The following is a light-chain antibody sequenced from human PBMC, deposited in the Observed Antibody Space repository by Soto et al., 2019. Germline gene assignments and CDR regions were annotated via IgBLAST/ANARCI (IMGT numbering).Light chain of an antibody. Sequence: GALSLGRYQKVGISWRASQTVSSYLAWYQQKPGQAPRLLIYDASNRATGIPARFSGSGSGTDFTLTIICLEPEDVAVYYCQQRSNWPKTFGQGTRWIS. V-gene: IGKV3-11*01. CDR3: QQRSNWPKT. CDR1: QTVSSY. CDR2: DAS. J-gene: IGKJ1*01.